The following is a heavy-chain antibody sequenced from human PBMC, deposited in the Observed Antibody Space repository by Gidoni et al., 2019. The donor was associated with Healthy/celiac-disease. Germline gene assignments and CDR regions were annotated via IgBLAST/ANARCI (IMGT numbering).Heavy chain of an antibody. CDR3: AKDWYYYDSSGYYSEGY. CDR2: IRYDGSNK. J-gene: IGHJ4*02. CDR1: GFTFSSYG. D-gene: IGHD3-22*01. V-gene: IGHV3-30*02. Sequence: QVQLVESGGGVVKPGGSLRPSCAASGFTFSSYGMHWVRQAPGKGLEWVAFIRYDGSNKYYADSVKGRFTISRDNSKNTLYLQMNSLRAEDTAVYYCAKDWYYYDSSGYYSEGYWGQGTLVTVSS.